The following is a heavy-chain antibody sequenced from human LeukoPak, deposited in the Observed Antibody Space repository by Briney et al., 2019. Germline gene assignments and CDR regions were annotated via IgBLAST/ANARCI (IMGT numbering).Heavy chain of an antibody. D-gene: IGHD6-19*01. V-gene: IGHV1-46*01. CDR1: GYTFTSYY. CDR2: INPSGGST. Sequence: ASVKVSCKASGYTFTSYYMHWVRQAPGQGLEWMGIINPSGGSTSYAQKFQGRVTMTRDTSTSTVYMELSSVTAADTAVYYCAREMWPVGVSYFDYWGQGILVTVSS. J-gene: IGHJ4*02. CDR3: AREMWPVGVSYFDY.